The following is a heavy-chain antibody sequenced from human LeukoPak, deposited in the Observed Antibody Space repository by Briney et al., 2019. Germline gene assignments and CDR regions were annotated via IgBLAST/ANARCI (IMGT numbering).Heavy chain of an antibody. CDR3: ARQNGGYLGYFDY. J-gene: IGHJ4*02. D-gene: IGHD3-22*01. V-gene: IGHV4-59*08. Sequence: PSETLSLTCTVSGDSVSSYYWSWIRQPPGKGLEWIGYIYNSGSTYSNPSLKSRVTISVDTSKNQFSLRLSSVTAADTAVYYCARQNGGYLGYFDYWGQGTLVTVSS. CDR1: GDSVSSYY. CDR2: IYNSGST.